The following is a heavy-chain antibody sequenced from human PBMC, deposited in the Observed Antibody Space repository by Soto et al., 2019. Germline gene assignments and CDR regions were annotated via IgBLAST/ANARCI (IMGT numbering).Heavy chain of an antibody. J-gene: IGHJ6*02. V-gene: IGHV3-23*01. D-gene: IGHD2-21*02. CDR2: ISSSGGST. Sequence: GGSLRLSCAASGFTFSSYAMSWVRQAPGKGLEWVSAISSSGGSTYYADSVKGRFTISRDNAKNTLYLQMNSLRAEDTAVYYCANDPVNPIDCCRYGMDVWGQGTPVTVSS. CDR3: ANDPVNPIDCCRYGMDV. CDR1: GFTFSSYA.